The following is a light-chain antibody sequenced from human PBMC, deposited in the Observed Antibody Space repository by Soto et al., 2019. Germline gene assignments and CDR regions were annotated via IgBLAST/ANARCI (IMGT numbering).Light chain of an antibody. Sequence: DILMTQSPDSLAVSLGERATINCKSSQSVLYSSNNKNYLACYQQKPGQPPKLLIYWASTRESGVPDRFSGSGSGTDFTLTISSLQAEDVAVYYCQQYYSTPLTFGGGTKVDIK. CDR3: QQYYSTPLT. CDR1: QSVLYSSNNKNY. J-gene: IGKJ4*01. CDR2: WAS. V-gene: IGKV4-1*01.